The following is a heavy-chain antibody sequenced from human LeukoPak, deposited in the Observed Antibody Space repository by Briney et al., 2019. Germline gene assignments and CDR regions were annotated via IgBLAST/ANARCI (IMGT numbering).Heavy chain of an antibody. CDR1: GFTVSSNY. D-gene: IGHD6-13*01. CDR2: IYSGGST. CDR3: ARDRAAAAVPDY. Sequence: GGSLRLSCAASGFTVSSNYMSWVRQAPGKGPEWVSVIYSGGSTYYADSVKGRFTISRDNSKNTLYLQMNSLRAEDTAVYYCARDRAAAAVPDYWGQGTLVTVSS. J-gene: IGHJ4*02. V-gene: IGHV3-66*01.